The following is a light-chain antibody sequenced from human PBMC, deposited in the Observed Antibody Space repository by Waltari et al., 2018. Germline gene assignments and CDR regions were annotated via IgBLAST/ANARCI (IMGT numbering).Light chain of an antibody. Sequence: EIVLTQSPGPLSLSPGERATLSCRASQSVSSSYLAWYQQKPGQAPRLLIYGASSRATGIPDRFSGSGSGTDFTLTISRLEPEDFAVYYCQQYGSSPACTFGPGTKVDIK. V-gene: IGKV3-20*01. CDR2: GAS. CDR3: QQYGSSPACT. CDR1: QSVSSSY. J-gene: IGKJ3*01.